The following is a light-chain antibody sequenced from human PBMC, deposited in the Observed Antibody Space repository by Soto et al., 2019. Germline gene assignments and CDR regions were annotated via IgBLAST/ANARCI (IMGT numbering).Light chain of an antibody. CDR2: RAS. V-gene: IGKV3-20*01. CDR3: QQYGSSPLT. Sequence: EIVLTQSPATLSLSPGERATLSCRASQSASSNLAWYQQKPGQAPKVLIYRASSRATGIPDRFSGSGSGTDFTLTISRLEPEDFAVYYCQQYGSSPLTFGGGTKVDIK. CDR1: QSASSN. J-gene: IGKJ4*01.